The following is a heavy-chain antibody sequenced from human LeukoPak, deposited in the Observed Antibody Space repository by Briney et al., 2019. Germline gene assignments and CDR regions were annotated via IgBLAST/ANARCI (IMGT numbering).Heavy chain of an antibody. CDR1: GFTFSSNA. V-gene: IGHV3-23*01. D-gene: IGHD4-17*01. CDR2: ISGSGGST. J-gene: IGHJ6*02. CDR3: AKDLDGDYGHYYYGMDV. Sequence: PGGSLRLSCAASGFTFSSNAMSWVRQAPGKGLEWVSAISGSGGSTYYADSVKGRFTISRDNSKNTLYLQMNSLRAEDTAVYYCAKDLDGDYGHYYYGMDVWGQGTTVTVSS.